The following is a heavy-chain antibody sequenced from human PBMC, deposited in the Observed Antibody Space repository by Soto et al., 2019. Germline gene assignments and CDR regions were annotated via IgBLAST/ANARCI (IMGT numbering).Heavy chain of an antibody. CDR3: ARGRLGALGPAAMYYYYYGMDV. CDR1: GGTFSSYA. J-gene: IGHJ6*02. Sequence: QVQLVQSGAEVKKPGSSVKVSCKASGGTFSSYAISWVRQAPGQGLEWMGGIIPIFGTANYAQKFQGRVTITADESTSTAYMELSSRRAEDTAVYYCARGRLGALGPAAMYYYYYGMDVWGQGTTVTVSS. D-gene: IGHD2-2*01. CDR2: IIPIFGTA. V-gene: IGHV1-69*12.